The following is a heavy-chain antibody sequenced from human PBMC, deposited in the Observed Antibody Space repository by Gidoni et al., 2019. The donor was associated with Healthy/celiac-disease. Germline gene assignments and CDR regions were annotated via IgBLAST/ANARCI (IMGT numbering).Heavy chain of an antibody. J-gene: IGHJ6*03. CDR1: GFTFSDYY. V-gene: IGHV3-11*01. CDR2: ISSSCSTL. CDR3: ARPSRGGTTSYYYYYMDV. Sequence: QVQLVESGGGLVKPGGSLRLSCAASGFTFSDYYMSWIRQAPGKGLELVSYISSSCSTLYYPDSVKGRFTISRDNAKNSLYRQINSLRAEDTAVYYCARPSRGGTTSYYYYYMDVWGKGTTVTVSS. D-gene: IGHD1-7*01.